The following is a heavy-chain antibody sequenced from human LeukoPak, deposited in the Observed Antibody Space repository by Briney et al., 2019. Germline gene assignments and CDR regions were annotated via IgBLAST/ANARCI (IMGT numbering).Heavy chain of an antibody. V-gene: IGHV4-39*01. CDR1: GGSINSSSYY. Sequence: SETLSLTCTVSGGSINSSSYYWGWIRQPPGKGLEWIGSIYYSGSTYYNPSLKSRVTISVDTSKNQFSLKLSSVTAADTAVYYCARRAGQYYYYYYYMDVWGKGTTVTVSS. CDR3: ARRAGQYYYYYYYMDV. J-gene: IGHJ6*03. D-gene: IGHD3-10*01. CDR2: IYYSGST.